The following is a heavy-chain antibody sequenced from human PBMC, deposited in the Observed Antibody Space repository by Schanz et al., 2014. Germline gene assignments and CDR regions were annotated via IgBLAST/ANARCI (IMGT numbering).Heavy chain of an antibody. D-gene: IGHD6-6*01. J-gene: IGHJ4*02. CDR3: ARDQSPYTNSSDVRYFDY. Sequence: QVQLVQSGAEVKKPGASVKVSCKASGYTFTSYGINWVRQAPGQGLEWMGRIIPILGIANYAQKFQGRVTNTADKSTSTAYMDLSSLRPEDTAVYYCARDQSPYTNSSDVRYFDYWGQGSLVTVSS. CDR1: GYTFTSYG. V-gene: IGHV1-69*04. CDR2: IIPILGIA.